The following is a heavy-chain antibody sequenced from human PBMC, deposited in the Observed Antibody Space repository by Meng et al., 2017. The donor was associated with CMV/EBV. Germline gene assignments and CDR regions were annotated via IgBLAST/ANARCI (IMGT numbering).Heavy chain of an antibody. J-gene: IGHJ4*02. CDR1: GFTVSSNY. D-gene: IGHD3-3*01. V-gene: IGHV3-66*02. CDR2: IYSGGST. Sequence: GGSLRLSCAASGFTVSSNYMSWVRQAPGKGLEWVSVIYSGGSTYYADSVKGRFTISRDNSKNTLYLQMNSLRAEDTAVYYCARGGVYYDFWSGYYFYFYYWGQGTLVTVSS. CDR3: ARGGVYYDFWSGYYFYFYY.